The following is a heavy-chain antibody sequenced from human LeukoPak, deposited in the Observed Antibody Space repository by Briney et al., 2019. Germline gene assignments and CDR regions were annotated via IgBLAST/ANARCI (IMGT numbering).Heavy chain of an antibody. CDR1: GFTFSSYG. J-gene: IGHJ4*02. V-gene: IGHV3-30*02. D-gene: IGHD3-16*01. CDR3: AKGPLYDYVWGSFAY. CDR2: IRYDGSNK. Sequence: GGSLRLSCAASGFTFSSYGMHRVRQAPGKGLEWVAFIRYDGSNKYYADSVKGRFTISRDNSKNTLYLQMNSLRAEDTAVYYCAKGPLYDYVWGSFAYWGQGTLVTVSS.